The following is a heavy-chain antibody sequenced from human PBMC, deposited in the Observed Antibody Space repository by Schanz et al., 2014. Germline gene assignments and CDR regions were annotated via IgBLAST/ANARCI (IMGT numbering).Heavy chain of an antibody. CDR3: ARDQSPYTNSSDVRYFDY. Sequence: QVQLVQSGAEVKKPGSSMKVSCKASGGTFSTYPISWVRQAPGQGLEWMGRIIPILGIANYAQNFQGRVTITADKSTSTAYMELTSLRSEDTAVYYCARDQSPYTNSSDVRYFDYWGQGSLVTVSS. CDR2: IIPILGIA. V-gene: IGHV1-69*04. D-gene: IGHD6-6*01. CDR1: GGTFSTYP. J-gene: IGHJ4*02.